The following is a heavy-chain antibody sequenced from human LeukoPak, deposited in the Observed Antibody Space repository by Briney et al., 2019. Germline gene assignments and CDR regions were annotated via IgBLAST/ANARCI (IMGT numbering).Heavy chain of an antibody. CDR1: GFTFNNYG. J-gene: IGHJ6*03. V-gene: IGHV3-30*02. CDR2: IRYDGSNT. D-gene: IGHD6-19*01. Sequence: PGGSLRLSCAASGFTFNNYGMHWVRQAPGKGLEWVAFIRYDGSNTYYADSVKGRFTISRDNSKNTLYLQMNSLRAEDTAVYYCAKDHKWLYGYYYYYMDVWGKGTTVTISS. CDR3: AKDHKWLYGYYYYYMDV.